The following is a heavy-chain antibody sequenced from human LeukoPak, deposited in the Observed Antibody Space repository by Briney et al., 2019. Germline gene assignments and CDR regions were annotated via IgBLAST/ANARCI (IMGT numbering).Heavy chain of an antibody. CDR1: GFTFSSYS. CDR2: ISSSSSYI. V-gene: IGHV3-21*01. D-gene: IGHD6-6*01. Sequence: PGGSLRLSCAASGFTFSSYSTNWVRQAPGKGLEWVSSISSSSSYIYYADSVKGRFTISRDNAKNSLYLQMNSLRAEDTAVYYCARGADSSSVFDYWGQGTLVTVSS. CDR3: ARGADSSSVFDY. J-gene: IGHJ4*02.